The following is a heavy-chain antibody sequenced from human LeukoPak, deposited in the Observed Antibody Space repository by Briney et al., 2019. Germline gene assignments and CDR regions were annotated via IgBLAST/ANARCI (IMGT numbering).Heavy chain of an antibody. CDR3: AKGGGYDAFDI. CDR1: GFTFSSYW. CDR2: IKQDGSEK. Sequence: PGGSLRLSCAASGFTFSSYWMHWVRQAPGKGLEWVANIKQDGSEKYYVDSVEGRFTISRDNAKNTLYLQMNSLRAEDTAVYYCAKGGGYDAFDIWGQGTMVTVSS. D-gene: IGHD3-16*01. V-gene: IGHV3-7*03. J-gene: IGHJ3*02.